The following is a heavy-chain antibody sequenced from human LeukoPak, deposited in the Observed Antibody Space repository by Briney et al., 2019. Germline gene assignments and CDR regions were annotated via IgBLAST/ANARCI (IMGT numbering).Heavy chain of an antibody. CDR3: ARVRPDSGGYYALDY. CDR1: GGSISSYY. D-gene: IGHD1-26*01. Sequence: KSSETLSLTCTVSGGSISSYYWSWIRQPPGKGLEWIGYIYYSGSTNYTPSLKSRVTISVDTCKNQFSLKLSSVTAADTAVYYCARVRPDSGGYYALDYWGQGTLVTVSS. V-gene: IGHV4-59*01. J-gene: IGHJ4*02. CDR2: IYYSGST.